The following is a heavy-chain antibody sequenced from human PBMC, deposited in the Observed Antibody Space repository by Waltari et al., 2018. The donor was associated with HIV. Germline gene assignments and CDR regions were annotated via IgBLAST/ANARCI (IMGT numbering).Heavy chain of an antibody. CDR3: ATLYSDYGDY. D-gene: IGHD4-17*01. J-gene: IGHJ4*02. Sequence: EVQLLESGGGFVQPGGSLGLSCAASGFPFSVFGMNWVRQAPGKGLEWVSRISGRGDSTNYADSVKGRFTISRDNSKNTLSLQITSLRVDDTAVYYCATLYSDYGDYWGQGALVTVSS. CDR2: ISGRGDST. CDR1: GFPFSVFG. V-gene: IGHV3-23*01.